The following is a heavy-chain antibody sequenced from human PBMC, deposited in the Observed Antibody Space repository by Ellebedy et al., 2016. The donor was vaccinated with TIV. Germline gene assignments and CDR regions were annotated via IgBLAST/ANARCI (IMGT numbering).Heavy chain of an antibody. CDR2: INYDSRST. V-gene: IGHV3-23*01. D-gene: IGHD3-16*01. CDR1: GFTFNTHA. CDR3: ASRGETWRAFDP. Sequence: GESLKISCVASGFTFNTHAMNWVRQAPGKGLGWVSSINYDSRSTYYADSGKGRLTSSRDNPKKMLYLQMNSLRADDSAVYYCASRGETWRAFDPWGQGTLVTVSS. J-gene: IGHJ5*02.